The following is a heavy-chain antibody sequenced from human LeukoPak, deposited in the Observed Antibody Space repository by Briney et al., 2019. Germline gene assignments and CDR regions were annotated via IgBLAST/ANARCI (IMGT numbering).Heavy chain of an antibody. V-gene: IGHV3-30*01. J-gene: IGHJ5*02. CDR2: ISYDGSNE. CDR3: ARDYTYYYGSGSYQWFDP. D-gene: IGHD3-10*01. Sequence: PGRSLRLSCAASGFTFSSYAMHWVRQAPGKGLEWVAVISYDGSNEYYADSVKGRFTISRDNSKNTLYLQMNSLRAEDTAVYYCARDYTYYYGSGSYQWFDPWGQGTLVTVSS. CDR1: GFTFSSYA.